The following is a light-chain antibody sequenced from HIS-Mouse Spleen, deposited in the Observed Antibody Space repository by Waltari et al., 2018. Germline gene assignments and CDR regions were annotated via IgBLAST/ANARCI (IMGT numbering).Light chain of an antibody. CDR2: GNG. J-gene: IGLJ2*01. CDR1: SSNIGAGYD. Sequence: QSVLTQPPSVSGAPGQRVTISCTGSSSNIGAGYDVNWYQQLPGTAPKLRIDGNGNRPSGVPDRFSGSKSGASASLAITGLQAEDEADYYCQSYDSSLSGSVVFGGGTKLTVL. CDR3: QSYDSSLSGSVV. V-gene: IGLV1-40*01.